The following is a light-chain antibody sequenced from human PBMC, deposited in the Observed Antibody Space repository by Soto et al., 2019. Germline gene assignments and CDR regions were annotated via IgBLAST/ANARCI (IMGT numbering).Light chain of an antibody. CDR1: TSDVGRYDY. V-gene: IGLV2-14*03. CDR2: DVS. J-gene: IGLJ1*01. CDR3: SSFTTSTTFV. Sequence: QSALAQPASVSGSPGQSITISCTGTTSDVGRYDYVSWFQQHPGKAPKRIIYDVSHWPSGVSDRFSGSKSGNTASLTISGLQAEDEADYYCSSFTTSTTFVFGTGTKLTVL.